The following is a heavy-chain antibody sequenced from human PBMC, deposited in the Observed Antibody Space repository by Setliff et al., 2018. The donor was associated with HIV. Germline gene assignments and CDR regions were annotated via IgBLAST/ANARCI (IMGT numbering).Heavy chain of an antibody. CDR1: EFTFSSYG. J-gene: IGHJ3*02. V-gene: IGHV3-30*18. CDR3: AKDLLGRDSSAYYCAFDI. CDR2: ISFRGINK. D-gene: IGHD3-22*01. Sequence: HGESLKISCAASEFTFSSYGMHWFRQAPGKGLEWVAAISFRGINKFYVDSVKGRFTISRDNSKNTLYLQMDSLRPEDTAVYYCAKDLLGRDSSAYYCAFDIWGQGTMVTVSS.